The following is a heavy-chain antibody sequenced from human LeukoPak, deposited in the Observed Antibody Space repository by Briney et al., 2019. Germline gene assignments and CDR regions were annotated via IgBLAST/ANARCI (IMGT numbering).Heavy chain of an antibody. D-gene: IGHD1-26*01. J-gene: IGHJ4*02. V-gene: IGHV4-34*01. CDR1: GGSFSGYY. CDR2: INHSGST. Sequence: SETLSLTCAVYGGSFSGYYWSWIRQPPGKGLEWIGEINHSGSTNYNPSLKSRVTISVDTSKNQFSLKLSSVTAADTAVYYCARVRGSYASDYWGQGTLVTVSS. CDR3: ARVRGSYASDY.